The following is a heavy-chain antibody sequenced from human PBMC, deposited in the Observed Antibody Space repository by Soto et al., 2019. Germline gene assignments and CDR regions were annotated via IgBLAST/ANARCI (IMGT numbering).Heavy chain of an antibody. V-gene: IGHV3-33*01. CDR2: IWYDGSNK. Sequence: QVQLVESGGGVVQPGRSLRVSWAASGFTFSSYAMHWVRQAPGKGLEWLAVIWYDGSNKYYADSVKGRFTISRDNSKNTLYLPMSSLRAEDTAVYYCARDGDPIPAYYFDYWGQGTLVTVSS. D-gene: IGHD4-17*01. CDR1: GFTFSSYA. CDR3: ARDGDPIPAYYFDY. J-gene: IGHJ4*02.